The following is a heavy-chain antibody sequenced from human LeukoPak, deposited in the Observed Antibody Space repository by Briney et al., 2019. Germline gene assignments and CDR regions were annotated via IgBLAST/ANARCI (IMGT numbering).Heavy chain of an antibody. CDR2: ISGSGTNT. CDR1: GFTFSSYA. Sequence: QPGVSLRLSCAASGFTFSSYAMTWVRQAPGKGLEWVSGISGSGTNTYYADSVKGRFTISRDNSKNTLYLQMNSLRAEDTAAYYCAKGTYDSRGHFDYWGQGTLVSVSA. J-gene: IGHJ4*02. CDR3: AKGTYDSRGHFDY. V-gene: IGHV3-23*01. D-gene: IGHD3-22*01.